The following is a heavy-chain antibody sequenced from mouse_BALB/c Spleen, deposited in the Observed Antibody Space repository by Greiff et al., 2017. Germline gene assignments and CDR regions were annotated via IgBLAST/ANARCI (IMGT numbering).Heavy chain of an antibody. J-gene: IGHJ2*01. D-gene: IGHD2-3*01. V-gene: IGHV1-54*01. CDR3: ARSYDGYLCY. CDR1: GYAFTNYL. CDR2: INPGSGGT. Sequence: QVQLKESGAELVRPGTSVKVSCKASGYAFTNYLIEWVKQRPGQGLEWIGVINPGSGGTNYNEKFKGKATLTADKSSSTAYMQLSSLTSDDSAVYFCARSYDGYLCYWGQGTTLTVSS.